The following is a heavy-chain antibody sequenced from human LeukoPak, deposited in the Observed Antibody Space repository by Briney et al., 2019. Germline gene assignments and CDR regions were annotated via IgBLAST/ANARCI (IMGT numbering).Heavy chain of an antibody. CDR2: ISGSGGST. D-gene: IGHD3-10*01. CDR1: GFTFSSYA. Sequence: RAGGSLRLSCAASGFTFSSYAMSWVRQAPGKGLEWVSAISGSGGSTYYADSVKGRFTISRDNSKNTLYLQMNSLRAEDTAVYYCAKTGEVRGVIPGYWGQGTLVTVSP. CDR3: AKTGEVRGVIPGY. V-gene: IGHV3-23*01. J-gene: IGHJ4*02.